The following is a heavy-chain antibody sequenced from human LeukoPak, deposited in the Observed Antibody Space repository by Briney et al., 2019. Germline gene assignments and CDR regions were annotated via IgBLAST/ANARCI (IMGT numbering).Heavy chain of an antibody. CDR1: GGSISSSSYY. CDR3: ARVNYFYYYMDV. J-gene: IGHJ6*03. CDR2: IYYSGST. Sequence: SETLSLTCTVSGGSISSSSYYWGWIRQPPGKGLEWIGSIYYSGSTYYNPSLKSRVTISVDASKNQFSLKLSSVSAADTAVYYCARVNYFYYYMDVWGKGTTVTVSS. V-gene: IGHV4-39*07.